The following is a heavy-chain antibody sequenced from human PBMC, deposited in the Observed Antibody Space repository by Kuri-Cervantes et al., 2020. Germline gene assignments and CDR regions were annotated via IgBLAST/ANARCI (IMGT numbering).Heavy chain of an antibody. J-gene: IGHJ6*02. CDR2: IYYSGST. CDR1: GFTFSSYA. CDR3: ARAGYCSSTSCSVLRYFDWSRRGMDV. V-gene: IGHV4-39*07. D-gene: IGHD2-2*01. Sequence: GSLRLSCAASGFTFSSYAMHWVRQAPGKGLEWIGSIYYSGSTYYNPSLKSRVTISVDTSKNQFSLKLSSVTAADTAVYYCARAGYCSSTSCSVLRYFDWSRRGMDVWGQGTTVTVSS.